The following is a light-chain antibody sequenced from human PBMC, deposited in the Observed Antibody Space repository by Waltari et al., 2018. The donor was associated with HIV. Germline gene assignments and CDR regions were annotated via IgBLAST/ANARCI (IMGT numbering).Light chain of an antibody. CDR1: QSVSSN. J-gene: IGKJ3*01. V-gene: IGKV3-15*01. Sequence: EIVMTQSPVSVSVSPGEKATLSCRASQSVSSNLAWYQQKPGQAPRLVISGASTRATGIPARFGGSGSGTEFTLTISSLQSEDFAVYYCQQYDLGPVTFGPGTKVDIK. CDR2: GAS. CDR3: QQYDLGPVT.